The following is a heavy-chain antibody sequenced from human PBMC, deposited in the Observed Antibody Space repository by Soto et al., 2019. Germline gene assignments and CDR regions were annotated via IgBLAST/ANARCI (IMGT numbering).Heavy chain of an antibody. CDR1: GGTFN. CDR3: ARGSGADAFDI. Sequence: QVQLVQSGAEVKKPGSSVKVSCKVSGGTFNIRWVRHAPGQGLEWMGGIIPVIDTANYARKFQGRVVISADRAPNIVYMEMRSRTLEDTAVYYCARGSGADAFDIWGQGTMVTVSS. J-gene: IGHJ3*02. CDR2: IIPVIDTA. V-gene: IGHV1-69*01. D-gene: IGHD7-27*01.